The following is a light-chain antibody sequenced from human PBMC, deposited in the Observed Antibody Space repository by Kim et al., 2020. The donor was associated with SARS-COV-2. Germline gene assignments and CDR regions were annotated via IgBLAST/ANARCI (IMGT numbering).Light chain of an antibody. J-gene: IGLJ1*01. CDR1: SSDVGGYNY. CDR3: SSYAGSNNV. V-gene: IGLV2-8*01. Sequence: PGQSVTISCTGTSSDVGGYNYVSWYQQHPGKAPKLMIYEVSKRPSGVPDRFSGSKSGKTASLTVSGLQAEDEADYYCSSYAGSNNVFGTGTKVTVL. CDR2: EVS.